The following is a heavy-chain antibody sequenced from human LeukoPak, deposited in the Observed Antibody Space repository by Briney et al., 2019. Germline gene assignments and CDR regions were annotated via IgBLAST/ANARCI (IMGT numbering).Heavy chain of an antibody. J-gene: IGHJ5*02. D-gene: IGHD3-10*01. Sequence: SETLSLTCTVSGGSISSYYWSWIRQPPGKGLEWIGYIYYSGSTNYNPSLKSRVTISVDTSKNQFSLKLSSVTAADTAVYYCARGSMVFHNWFDPWGQGTLVTVSS. CDR2: IYYSGST. V-gene: IGHV4-59*01. CDR3: ARGSMVFHNWFDP. CDR1: GGSISSYY.